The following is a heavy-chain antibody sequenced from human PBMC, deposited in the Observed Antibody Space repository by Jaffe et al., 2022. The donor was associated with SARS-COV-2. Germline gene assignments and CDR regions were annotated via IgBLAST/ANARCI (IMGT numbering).Heavy chain of an antibody. J-gene: IGHJ4*02. CDR1: GFTFSSYG. CDR2: IWYDGSNK. Sequence: QVQLVESGGGVVQPGRSLRLSCAASGFTFSSYGMHWVRQAPGKGLEWVAVIWYDGSNKYYADSVKGRFTISRDNSKNTLYLQMNSLRAEDTAVYYCARSEWELLFDYWGQGTLVTVSS. CDR3: ARSEWELLFDY. D-gene: IGHD1-26*01. V-gene: IGHV3-33*01.